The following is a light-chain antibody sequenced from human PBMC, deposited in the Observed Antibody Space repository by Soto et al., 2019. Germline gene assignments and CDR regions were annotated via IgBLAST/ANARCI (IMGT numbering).Light chain of an antibody. CDR1: QGISSS. J-gene: IGKJ4*01. CDR3: EQFNSYPLT. Sequence: DIQLTQSPSFLSASVGDRVTITCRASQGISSSLAWYQQKPGKAPNLLLYAASTLQTGVPTRFSGSGSGTEFTLTISSLQPEDFASYYCEQFNSYPLTFGGGTKVEIK. V-gene: IGKV1-9*01. CDR2: AAS.